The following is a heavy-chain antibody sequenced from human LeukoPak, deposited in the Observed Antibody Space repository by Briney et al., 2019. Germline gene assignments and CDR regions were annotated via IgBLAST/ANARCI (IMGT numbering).Heavy chain of an antibody. CDR2: IIPIFGTA. CDR1: GGTFSSYA. J-gene: IGHJ4*02. V-gene: IGHV1-69*05. Sequence: SVKVSCKASGGTFSSYAISWLRQAPGQGLEWMGRIIPIFGTANYAQKFQGRVTITTDESTSTAYMELSSLRSEDTAVYYCARDNGIAVGGDFDYWGQGTLVTVSS. D-gene: IGHD6-19*01. CDR3: ARDNGIAVGGDFDY.